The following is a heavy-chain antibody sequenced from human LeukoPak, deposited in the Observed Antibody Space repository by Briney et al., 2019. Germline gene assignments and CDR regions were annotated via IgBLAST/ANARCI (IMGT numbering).Heavy chain of an antibody. V-gene: IGHV3-23*01. J-gene: IGHJ3*02. D-gene: IGHD3-16*02. CDR1: GFTFNNYA. CDR3: AKERNDYLWGTYRNTLNGAFDI. Sequence: GGSLRLSCAASGFTFNNYAMNWVRQTPGKGLEWVTAISGSGERSLYADSVKGRVSISRDNRKNMLFLQMNSLRAEGTAVYYCAKERNDYLWGTYRNTLNGAFDIWGQGTMVTVSS. CDR2: ISGSGERS.